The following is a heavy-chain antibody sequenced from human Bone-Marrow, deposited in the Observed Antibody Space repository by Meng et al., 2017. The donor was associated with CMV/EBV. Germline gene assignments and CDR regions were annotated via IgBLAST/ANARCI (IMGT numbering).Heavy chain of an antibody. CDR3: ARGLGSGSYSDY. V-gene: IGHV4-38-2*02. CDR2: IYHSGST. CDR1: GYSISSGYY. J-gene: IGHJ4*02. D-gene: IGHD3-10*01. Sequence: SETLSLTCTVSGYSISSGYYWGWIRQPPGKGLEWIGSIYHSGSTYYNPSLKSRVTISVDTSKNQFSLKLSSVTAADTAVYYCARGLGSGSYSDYWGQGTLVTVSS.